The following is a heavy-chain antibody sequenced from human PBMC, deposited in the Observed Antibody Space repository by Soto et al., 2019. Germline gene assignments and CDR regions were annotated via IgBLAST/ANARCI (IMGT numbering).Heavy chain of an antibody. CDR3: AKDQMRPGIAAAGNYFDY. Sequence: GGSLRLSCAASGFTFSSYAMSWVRQAPGKGLEWVSAISGSGGSTYYADSVKGRFTISRDNSKNTLYLQMNSLRAEDTAVYYCAKDQMRPGIAAAGNYFDYWGQGTLVTVSS. J-gene: IGHJ4*02. CDR2: ISGSGGST. D-gene: IGHD6-13*01. V-gene: IGHV3-23*01. CDR1: GFTFSSYA.